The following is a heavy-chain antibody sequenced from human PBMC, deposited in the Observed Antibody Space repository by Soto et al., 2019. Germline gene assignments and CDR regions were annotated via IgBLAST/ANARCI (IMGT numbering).Heavy chain of an antibody. Sequence: QVQLVQSGAEVKKPGASVKVSCKASGYTFTSYGISWVRQAPGQGLEWMGWISAYNGNTNYAQKLQGRVTMTTDTSTSTAYMELRSLRSDDTAVYYCARDYNIVVVVAATKYYYYGMDVWGQGTTVTVSS. J-gene: IGHJ6*02. CDR2: ISAYNGNT. D-gene: IGHD2-15*01. V-gene: IGHV1-18*01. CDR3: ARDYNIVVVVAATKYYYYGMDV. CDR1: GYTFTSYG.